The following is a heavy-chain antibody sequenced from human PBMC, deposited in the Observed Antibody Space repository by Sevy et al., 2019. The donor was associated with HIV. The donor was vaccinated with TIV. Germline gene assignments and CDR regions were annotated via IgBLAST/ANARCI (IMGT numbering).Heavy chain of an antibody. V-gene: IGHV1-69*13. CDR3: AHPPGIAVAGSDDAFDI. J-gene: IGHJ3*02. CDR2: IIPIFATA. CDR1: GGTFSSYA. D-gene: IGHD6-19*01. Sequence: SVKVSCKASGGTFSSYAISWARQAPGQGLEWMGGIIPIFATANYAQKFQGRVTITADESTSTAYMELGSLRAEDTAVYYCAHPPGIAVAGSDDAFDIWGQGTMVTVSS.